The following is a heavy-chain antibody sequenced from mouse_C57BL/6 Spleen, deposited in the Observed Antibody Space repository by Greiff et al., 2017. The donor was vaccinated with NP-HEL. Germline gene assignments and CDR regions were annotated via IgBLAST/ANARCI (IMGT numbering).Heavy chain of an antibody. J-gene: IGHJ4*01. Sequence: VQLQQSGPELVKPGASVKLSCKASGYAFSSYWMNWVKQRPGKGLEWIGRSFPGDGDTNYNGKFKGKATLTADKSSSTASMQLSSPTSEDSAVYFCARTRLYYSRCAMDYWGQGTSVTVSS. V-gene: IGHV1-82*01. CDR2: SFPGDGDT. CDR1: GYAFSSYW. D-gene: IGHD1-1*01. CDR3: ARTRLYYSRCAMDY.